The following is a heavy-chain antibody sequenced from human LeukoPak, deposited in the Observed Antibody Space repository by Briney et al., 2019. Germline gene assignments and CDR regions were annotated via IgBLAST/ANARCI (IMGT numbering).Heavy chain of an antibody. Sequence: PGGSLRLSCAASGFTFSSYSMNWVRQAPGKGLEWVSSISSSSSYVYYADSVKGRFTISRDRAKNSLYLQMNSLRAEDTAIYYCAREGMVATFGYWGQGTLVTVSS. V-gene: IGHV3-21*01. CDR1: GFTFSSYS. CDR2: ISSSSSYV. D-gene: IGHD5-12*01. CDR3: AREGMVATFGY. J-gene: IGHJ4*02.